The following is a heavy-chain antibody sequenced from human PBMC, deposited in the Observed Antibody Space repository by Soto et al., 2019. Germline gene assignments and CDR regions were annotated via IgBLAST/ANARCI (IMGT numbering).Heavy chain of an antibody. V-gene: IGHV4-31*03. Sequence: SETLSLTCTVSGGSISSGGYYWSWIRQHPGKGLEWIGYIYYSGSTYYNPSLKSRVTISVDTSKNQFSLKLSSVTAADTAVYYCARTFYDFSLDPWGQGTLVTVSS. D-gene: IGHD3-3*01. J-gene: IGHJ5*02. CDR2: IYYSGST. CDR1: GGSISSGGYY. CDR3: ARTFYDFSLDP.